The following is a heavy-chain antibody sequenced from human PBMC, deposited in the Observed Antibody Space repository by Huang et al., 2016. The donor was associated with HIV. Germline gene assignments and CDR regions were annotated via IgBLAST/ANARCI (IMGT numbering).Heavy chain of an antibody. V-gene: IGHV3-7*01. Sequence: LVESGGGLVRPGGSLRLSCAGSTVTFSAYWMTWVRQSPGQGLEWVDSSRQDGSEKHYVDSVEGRFNISRDNGKKLLFLEMRSLGVDDTAVYFCATKADAMDVWGQGTTVIVSS. CDR2: SRQDGSEK. J-gene: IGHJ6*02. D-gene: IGHD2-8*01. CDR3: ATKADAMDV. CDR1: TVTFSAYW.